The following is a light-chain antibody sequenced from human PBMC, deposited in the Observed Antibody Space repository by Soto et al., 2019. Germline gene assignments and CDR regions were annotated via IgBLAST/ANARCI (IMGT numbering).Light chain of an antibody. CDR2: DAS. Sequence: EMVMTQAPATVAVAAVGRGTLSCRAIQSVSRNVAWYQQKPGQTPRLLIYDASTRASGVQARFGGSGSGTEFTLTISGLQSEDFAVYYCQQYGDWPPDTFGQGTKVDNK. CDR1: QSVSRN. V-gene: IGKV3-15*01. CDR3: QQYGDWPPDT. J-gene: IGKJ2*01.